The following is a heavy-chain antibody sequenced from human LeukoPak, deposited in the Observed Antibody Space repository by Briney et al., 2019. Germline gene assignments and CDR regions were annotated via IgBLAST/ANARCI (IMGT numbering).Heavy chain of an antibody. D-gene: IGHD4-17*01. J-gene: IGHJ6*02. Sequence: GGSLRLSCAASGFIVSGNYISWVRQAPGKGLEWVANIKQDGSEKYYVDSVKGRFTISRDNTKNSLYLQMNSLRAEDTAVYYCAREAGYGDYDDYYYGMDVWGQGTTVTVSS. CDR2: IKQDGSEK. CDR1: GFIVSGNY. CDR3: AREAGYGDYDDYYYGMDV. V-gene: IGHV3-7*01.